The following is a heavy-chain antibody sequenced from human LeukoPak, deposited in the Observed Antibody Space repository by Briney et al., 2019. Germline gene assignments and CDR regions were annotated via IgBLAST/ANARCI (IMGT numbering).Heavy chain of an antibody. CDR3: ASRPMAAAGTRQVDY. D-gene: IGHD6-13*01. CDR2: INHSGST. J-gene: IGHJ4*02. V-gene: IGHV4-34*01. Sequence: SETLSLTCAVYGGSFSGYYWSWIRQPPGKGLEWIGEINHSGSTNYNPSLKSRVTISVDTSKNQFSLKLSSVTAADTAVYYCASRPMAAAGTRQVDYWGQGTLVTVSS. CDR1: GGSFSGYY.